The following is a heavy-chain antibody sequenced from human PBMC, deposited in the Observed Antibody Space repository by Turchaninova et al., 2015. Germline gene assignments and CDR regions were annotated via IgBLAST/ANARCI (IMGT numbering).Heavy chain of an antibody. CDR1: GYTFTRYS. CDR3: ARVFGALDV. Sequence: QVQLVQSGAEVKKPGASVPVSCKASGYTFTRYSVHWLRQAPGQGLEWMGIINPSGGSTNYAQKFQGRVTMTRDTSTSTVYMELNSLRSEDTAVYYCARVFGALDVWGQGTTVTVSS. CDR2: INPSGGST. D-gene: IGHD3-16*01. J-gene: IGHJ6*02. V-gene: IGHV1-46*01.